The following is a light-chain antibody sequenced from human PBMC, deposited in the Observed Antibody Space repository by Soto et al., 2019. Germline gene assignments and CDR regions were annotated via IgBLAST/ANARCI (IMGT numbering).Light chain of an antibody. CDR3: QQSHSIPYT. Sequence: DIQMTQSPSSLSASVGDRVTITCRASQTITTYLHWYQQKPGKAPKLLIYAASRLQSGVPSRFSGSGSGTDFTLTISSLQPEDFATYYCQQSHSIPYTFGQGTKLEIK. CDR2: AAS. V-gene: IGKV1-39*01. CDR1: QTITTY. J-gene: IGKJ2*01.